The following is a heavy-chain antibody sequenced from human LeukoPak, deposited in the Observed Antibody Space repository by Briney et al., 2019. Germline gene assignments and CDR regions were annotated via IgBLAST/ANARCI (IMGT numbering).Heavy chain of an antibody. Sequence: GASVKVSCKASGGTFSSYAISWVRQAPGQGLEWMGGIIPIFGTANYAQKFQGRVTITADESTSTAYMELSSLRSEDTAVYYCARVGKPAAISSFDYWGQGTLVTVSS. J-gene: IGHJ4*02. CDR2: IIPIFGTA. CDR3: ARVGKPAAISSFDY. CDR1: GGTFSSYA. D-gene: IGHD2-2*02. V-gene: IGHV1-69*13.